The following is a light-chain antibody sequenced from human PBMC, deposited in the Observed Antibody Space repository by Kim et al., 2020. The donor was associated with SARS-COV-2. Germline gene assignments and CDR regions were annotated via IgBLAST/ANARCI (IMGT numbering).Light chain of an antibody. Sequence: DIQMTQSPSSLSASVGDRVTITCRASQSVKRYLNWYQKKPGEVPKVLIYAASTLQSGVPSRFSGSGSDIDFTLTITSLQPEDFATYYCHQSSITPHTFGQGTKLEI. J-gene: IGKJ2*01. V-gene: IGKV1-39*01. CDR3: HQSSITPHT. CDR2: AAS. CDR1: QSVKRY.